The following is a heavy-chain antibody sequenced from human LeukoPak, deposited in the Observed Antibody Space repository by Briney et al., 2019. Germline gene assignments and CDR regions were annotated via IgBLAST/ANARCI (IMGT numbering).Heavy chain of an antibody. D-gene: IGHD6-13*01. CDR1: GGSISSYS. CDR3: AKEGYSSSFDY. V-gene: IGHV4-59*01. CDR2: ISYTGST. J-gene: IGHJ4*02. Sequence: SETLSLTCTVSGGSISSYSWSWIRQSPGKGLDWIGNISYTGSTNYNPSLKSRVTISVDTSKNQFSLQLSSVTAADTAVYYCAKEGYSSSFDYWGQGTLVTVSS.